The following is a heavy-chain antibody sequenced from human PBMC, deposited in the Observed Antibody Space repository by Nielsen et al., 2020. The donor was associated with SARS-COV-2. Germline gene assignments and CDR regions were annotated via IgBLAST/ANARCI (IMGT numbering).Heavy chain of an antibody. J-gene: IGHJ6*02. CDR1: GFTFGDYA. D-gene: IGHD6-13*01. CDR3: TRDDPYSSSWSNFYYYYYGMDV. V-gene: IGHV3-49*04. Sequence: GESLKISCTASGFTFGDYAMSWVRQAPGKGLEWVGFIRSKAYGGTTEYAASVKGRFTISRDDSKSIAYLQMNSLKTEDTAVYYCTRDDPYSSSWSNFYYYYYGMDVWGQGTTVTVSS. CDR2: IRSKAYGGTT.